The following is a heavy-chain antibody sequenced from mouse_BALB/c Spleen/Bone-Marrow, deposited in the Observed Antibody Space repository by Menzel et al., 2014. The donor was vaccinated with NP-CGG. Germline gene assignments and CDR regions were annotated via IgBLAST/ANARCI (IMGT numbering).Heavy chain of an antibody. CDR1: GFNVKDTY. J-gene: IGHJ2*01. CDR2: IDPANGNT. V-gene: IGHV14-3*02. CDR3: ASYVYGYYFDY. D-gene: IGHD2-2*01. Sequence: EVQLQQSGAELVKPGASVKLSCTASGFNVKDTYIHWVKQRPEQGLEWIGRIDPANGNTKYDPKFQGKATITADTSSNTAILQLSNRTSEDTAVYYCASYVYGYYFDYWGQGTTLTVSS.